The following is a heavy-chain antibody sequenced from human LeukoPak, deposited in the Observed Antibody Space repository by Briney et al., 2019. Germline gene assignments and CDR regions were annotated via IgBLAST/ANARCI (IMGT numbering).Heavy chain of an antibody. Sequence: PSETLSLTCTVSDGSISSYYWSWIRQPAGKGLEWIGRIYTSGSTNYNPSLKSRVTMSVDTSKNQFSLKLSSVTAADTAVYYCARSGYSSGWSDWYFDLWGRGTLVTVSS. CDR1: DGSISSYY. D-gene: IGHD6-19*01. CDR3: ARSGYSSGWSDWYFDL. V-gene: IGHV4-4*07. CDR2: IYTSGST. J-gene: IGHJ2*01.